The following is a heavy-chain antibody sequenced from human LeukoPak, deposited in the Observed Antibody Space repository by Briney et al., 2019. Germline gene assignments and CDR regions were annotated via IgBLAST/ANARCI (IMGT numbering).Heavy chain of an antibody. CDR2: INGDGSST. D-gene: IGHD7-27*01. V-gene: IGHV3-74*03. Sequence: PGGSLRLSCAASGFTFSSCWMHWVRQAPGKGLVWVSRINGDGSSTLYADSVKGRFTISRDNAKNTLYLQMNSLRAEDTAVYYCTRVRLTGANDAFDIWGQGTMVTVSS. CDR3: TRVRLTGANDAFDI. CDR1: GFTFSSCW. J-gene: IGHJ3*02.